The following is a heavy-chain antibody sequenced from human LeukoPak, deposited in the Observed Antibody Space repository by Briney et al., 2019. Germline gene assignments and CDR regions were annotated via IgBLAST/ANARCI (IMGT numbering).Heavy chain of an antibody. Sequence: GGSLRLSCAASGFTFSSFWMSWVRQAPGKGLEWVANIKQDGSEKYYVDSVKGRFTISRDNAKNSLYLQLNSLRAEDTAVYYCTREGITAAADYWGQGTLVTVSS. CDR3: TREGITAAADY. D-gene: IGHD6-13*01. CDR1: GFTFSSFW. V-gene: IGHV3-7*01. CDR2: IKQDGSEK. J-gene: IGHJ4*02.